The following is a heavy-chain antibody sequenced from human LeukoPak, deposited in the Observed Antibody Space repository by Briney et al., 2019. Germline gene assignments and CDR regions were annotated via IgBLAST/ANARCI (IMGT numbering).Heavy chain of an antibody. D-gene: IGHD6-13*01. CDR3: ARVARWQQLEN. CDR2: IYYSGST. J-gene: IGHJ4*02. Sequence: PSETLSLTCTVSGGSISSGGYYWSWIRQHPGKGLEWIGYIYYSGSTYYNPSLKSRVTISVDTSKNQFSLKLSSVTAADTAVYYCARVARWQQLENWGQGTLVTVSS. V-gene: IGHV4-31*03. CDR1: GGSISSGGYY.